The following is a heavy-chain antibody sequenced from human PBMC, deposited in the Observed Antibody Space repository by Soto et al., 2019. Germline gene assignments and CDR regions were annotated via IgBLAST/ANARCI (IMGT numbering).Heavy chain of an antibody. CDR3: ARDYDILPGPSGAFDI. J-gene: IGHJ3*02. Sequence: ASVKVSCKASGYTFTSYYMHWVRQAPGQGLEWMGIINPGGGSTSYAQKFQGRVTMTRDTSTSTVYMELSSLRSEDTAVYYCARDYDILPGPSGAFDIWGQGTMVTVSS. D-gene: IGHD3-9*01. CDR2: INPGGGST. V-gene: IGHV1-46*03. CDR1: GYTFTSYY.